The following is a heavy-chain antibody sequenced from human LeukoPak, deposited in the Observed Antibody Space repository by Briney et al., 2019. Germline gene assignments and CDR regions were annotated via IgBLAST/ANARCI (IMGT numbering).Heavy chain of an antibody. CDR1: GFTFSSYA. CDR2: ISYDGSNK. Sequence: GRSLRLSCAASGFTFSSYAMHWVRQAPGKGLEWVAVISYDGSNKYYADSVKGRFTISRDNAKNSLYLQMNSLRAEDTAVYYCARGEEYAAAFDIWGQGTMVTVSS. V-gene: IGHV3-30-3*01. CDR3: ARGEEYAAAFDI. D-gene: IGHD2-8*01. J-gene: IGHJ3*02.